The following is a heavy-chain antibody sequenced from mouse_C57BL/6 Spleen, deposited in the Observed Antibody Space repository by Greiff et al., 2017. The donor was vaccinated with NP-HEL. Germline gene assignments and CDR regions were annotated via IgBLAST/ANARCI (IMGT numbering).Heavy chain of an antibody. V-gene: IGHV3-6*01. J-gene: IGHJ1*03. CDR2: ISYDGSN. CDR3: ARGITTVVATDFDV. Sequence: EVQLQESGPGLVKPSQSLSLTCSVTGYSITSGYYWNWIRQFPGNKLEWMGYISYDGSNNYNPSLKNRISITRDTSTNQFFLKLNSVTTEDTATYYCARGITTVVATDFDVWGTGTTVTVSS. D-gene: IGHD1-1*01. CDR1: GYSITSGYY.